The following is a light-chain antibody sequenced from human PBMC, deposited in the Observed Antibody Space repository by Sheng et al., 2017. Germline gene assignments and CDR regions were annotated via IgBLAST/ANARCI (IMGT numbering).Light chain of an antibody. J-gene: IGKJ3*01. Sequence: DIQMTQSPSSLSASVGDRVTITCQASQDIRNSLNWYQQKPGKAPKLLIHDASYLQTGVPSRFSGSGSGTDFTFTINSLQPEDIATYYCQQYDNVRSTFGPGTKVDIK. CDR2: DAS. CDR1: QDIRNS. V-gene: IGKV1-33*01. CDR3: QQYDNVRST.